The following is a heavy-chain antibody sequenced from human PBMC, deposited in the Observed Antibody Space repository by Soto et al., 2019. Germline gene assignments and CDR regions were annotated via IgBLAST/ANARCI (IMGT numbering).Heavy chain of an antibody. CDR1: GGSISSGDYY. CDR2: IYYSGST. Sequence: QVQLQESGPGLVKPSQTLSLTCTVSGGSISSGDYYWSWIRQPPGKGLEWIGYIYYSGSTYYNPSLKRRVTISVDTSKNQSSLKLSSVTAADTAVYYCARGAGDYGNGWFDPWGQGTLVTVSS. D-gene: IGHD4-17*01. J-gene: IGHJ5*02. CDR3: ARGAGDYGNGWFDP. V-gene: IGHV4-30-4*01.